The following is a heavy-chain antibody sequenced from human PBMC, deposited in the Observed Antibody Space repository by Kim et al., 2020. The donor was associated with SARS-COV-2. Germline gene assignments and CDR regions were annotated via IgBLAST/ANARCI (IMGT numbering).Heavy chain of an antibody. Sequence: GGSLRLSCAASGFNLITYAMTWVRQGPGKGLECVSGISLSGASTFYADSVKGRFTISRDSSKNTVYLEMNSLRAEGTAVYYCARNHPYLDVWGQGTTVTVSS. V-gene: IGHV3-23*01. CDR3: ARNHPYLDV. CDR1: GFNLITYA. CDR2: ISLSGAST. D-gene: IGHD2-21*01. J-gene: IGHJ6*02.